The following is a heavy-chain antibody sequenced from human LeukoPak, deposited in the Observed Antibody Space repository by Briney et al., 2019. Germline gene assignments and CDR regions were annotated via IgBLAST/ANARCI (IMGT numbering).Heavy chain of an antibody. V-gene: IGHV3-23*01. CDR2: ISGSGGST. D-gene: IGHD3-22*01. J-gene: IGHJ4*02. CDR3: AKDSLRITMIVVVIGPIDY. CDR1: GFTFSSYA. Sequence: GGSLRLSCAASGFTFSSYAMSWVRQAPGKGLEWVSAISGSGGSTYYADSVKGRFTISRDNSKNTLYLQMNSLRAEDTAVYYCAKDSLRITMIVVVIGPIDYWGQGTLVTVSS.